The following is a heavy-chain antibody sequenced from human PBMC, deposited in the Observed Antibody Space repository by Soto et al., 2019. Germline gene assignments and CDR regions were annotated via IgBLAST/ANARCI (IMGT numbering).Heavy chain of an antibody. CDR1: GYSFTSYW. V-gene: IGHV5-10-1*01. CDR3: ARHLLSCSSTSCYPGNWFDP. J-gene: IGHJ5*02. D-gene: IGHD2-2*01. CDR2: IDPSDSYT. Sequence: PGESPKISCKGSGYSFTSYWISWVRQMPGKGLEWMGRIDPSDSYTNYSPSFQGHVTISADKSISTAYLQWSSLKASDTAMYYCARHLLSCSSTSCYPGNWFDPWGQGTLVTVSS.